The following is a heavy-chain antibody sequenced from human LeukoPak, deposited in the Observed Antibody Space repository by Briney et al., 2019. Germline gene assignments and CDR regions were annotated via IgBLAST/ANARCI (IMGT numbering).Heavy chain of an antibody. CDR1: GFTFSSSS. J-gene: IGHJ4*02. D-gene: IGHD4-17*01. Sequence: TGGSLRLSCAASGFTFSSSSMNWVRQAPGKGLEWVSVITGSGDNTYYADSVKGRFTISRDNSKNTLYLQMNSLRVEDTAVYYCAKEPSPTVTTVLPDYWGQGTLVTVSS. CDR3: AKEPSPTVTTVLPDY. CDR2: ITGSGDNT. V-gene: IGHV3-23*01.